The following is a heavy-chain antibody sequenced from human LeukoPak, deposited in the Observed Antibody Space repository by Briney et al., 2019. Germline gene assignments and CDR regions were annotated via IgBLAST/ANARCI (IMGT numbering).Heavy chain of an antibody. V-gene: IGHV1-2*02. CDR2: IKPNSGGT. Sequence: ASVKVSCKASGYTFTGYYMHWVRQAPGQGLEWMGWIKPNSGGTRSAQRFQGRVTMTRDTSISTAYMELSSLRYDDTAVYYCATNILVRDIINWFDPWGQGTLVTVSS. CDR1: GYTFTGYY. CDR3: ATNILVRDIINWFDP. D-gene: IGHD3-10*01. J-gene: IGHJ5*02.